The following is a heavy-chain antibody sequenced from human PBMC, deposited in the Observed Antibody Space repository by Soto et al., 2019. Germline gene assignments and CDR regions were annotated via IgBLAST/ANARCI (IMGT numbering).Heavy chain of an antibody. CDR1: GLSLRTTGVG. Sequence: QVTLKESGPTLVKPTQTLTLTCTVSGLSLRTTGVGVGWVRQPPGKALEWLALLYWDDDQRYSPSLRSILTIAKDISEKQVVLTMTNMDPVDTATDYCVQSRCGGDCLEIYSSHAYNGLDVWGQGTTVTVSS. CDR2: LYWDDDQ. V-gene: IGHV2-5*02. D-gene: IGHD2-21*02. J-gene: IGHJ6*02. CDR3: VQSRCGGDCLEIYSSHAYNGLDV.